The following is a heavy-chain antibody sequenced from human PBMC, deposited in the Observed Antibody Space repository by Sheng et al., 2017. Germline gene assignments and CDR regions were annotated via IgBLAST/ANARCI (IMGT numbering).Heavy chain of an antibody. CDR1: GGSFSGYY. Sequence: QVQLQQWGAGLLKPSETLSLTCAVYGGSFSGYYWSWIRQPPGKGLEWIGEINHSGSTNYNPSLKSRVTISVDTSKNQFSLKLSSVTAADTAVYYCARGVAVAGSDYWGQGTLVTVSS. CDR2: INHSGST. V-gene: IGHV4-34*01. CDR3: ARGVAVAGSDY. J-gene: IGHJ4*02. D-gene: IGHD6-19*01.